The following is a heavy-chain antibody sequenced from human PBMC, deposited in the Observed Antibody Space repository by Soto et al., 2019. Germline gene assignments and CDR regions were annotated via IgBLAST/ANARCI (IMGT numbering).Heavy chain of an antibody. Sequence: ASVKVSCKVSGYTLTELSMHWVRQAPGKGLEWMGGFDPEDGETIYAQKFQGRVTMTEDTSTDTAYMELSSLRSEDTAVYYCATEKIGVATISNHYYFDYWGQGTLVTVSS. J-gene: IGHJ4*02. CDR1: GYTLTELS. D-gene: IGHD5-12*01. CDR2: FDPEDGET. V-gene: IGHV1-24*01. CDR3: ATEKIGVATISNHYYFDY.